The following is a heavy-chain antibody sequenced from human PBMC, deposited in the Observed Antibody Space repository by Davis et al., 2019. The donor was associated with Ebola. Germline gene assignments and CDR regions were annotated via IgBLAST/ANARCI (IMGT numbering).Heavy chain of an antibody. CDR1: GVSVNSDDYY. V-gene: IGHV4-61*08. CDR2: FYYSGNA. J-gene: IGHJ6*03. CDR3: ARVLAAAGGDMDV. Sequence: PSETLSLTCTVSGVSVNSDDYYWTWIRQPPGKGLEWIGYFYYSGNANYSPSLEGRVTISGDASKNQFSLNLSSVTAADTAVYYCARVLAAAGGDMDVWGKGTSVTVS. D-gene: IGHD6-13*01.